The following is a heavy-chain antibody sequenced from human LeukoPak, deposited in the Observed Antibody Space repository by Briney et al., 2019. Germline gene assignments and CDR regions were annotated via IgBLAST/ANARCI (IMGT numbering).Heavy chain of an antibody. D-gene: IGHD3-10*01. CDR3: ARERFGEYAFDY. J-gene: IGHJ4*02. Sequence: AGGSLRLSCAASGFTFSSYAMSWVRQAPGKGLEWVSGISDSGGSTYYADSVKGRFNISRDNSKNTLDLQTNSLRAEDTAVYYCARERFGEYAFDYWGQGTLVTVSS. V-gene: IGHV3-23*01. CDR1: GFTFSSYA. CDR2: ISDSGGST.